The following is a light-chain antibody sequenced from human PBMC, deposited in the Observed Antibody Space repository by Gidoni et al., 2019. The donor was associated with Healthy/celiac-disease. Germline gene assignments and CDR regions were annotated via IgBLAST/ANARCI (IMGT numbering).Light chain of an antibody. J-gene: IGKJ1*01. CDR3: QQYNSYPWP. CDR1: QSINSW. CDR2: KAS. Sequence: DIQMTQSPSTLSAPVGDRVTITCRASQSINSWLAWYQQKPGKAPRLLIYKASTLESGVPSRFSGRGSGTEFTLTISSLPPDDFATYCCQQYNSYPWPFGQGTKVEI. V-gene: IGKV1-5*03.